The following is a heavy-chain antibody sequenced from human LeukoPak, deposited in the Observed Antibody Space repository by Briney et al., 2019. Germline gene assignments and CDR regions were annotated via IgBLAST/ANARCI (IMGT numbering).Heavy chain of an antibody. V-gene: IGHV4-30-4*08. D-gene: IGHD6-13*01. Sequence: SETLSLTCTVSGGSISSGDYYWSWIRQPPGKGLEWIGYIYYSGSTYYNPSLKSRVTISVDTSKNQFSLKLSSVTAADTAVYYCARFELADAFDIWGQRTMVTVSS. J-gene: IGHJ3*02. CDR3: ARFELADAFDI. CDR2: IYYSGST. CDR1: GGSISSGDYY.